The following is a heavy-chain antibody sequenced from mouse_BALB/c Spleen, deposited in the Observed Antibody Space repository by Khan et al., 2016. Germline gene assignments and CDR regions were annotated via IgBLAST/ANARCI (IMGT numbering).Heavy chain of an antibody. Sequence: EVQLQESGPDLVKPSQSLSLTCTVTGYSITSGYSCHWIRQFPGNKLEWMGYIHYSGRTNYNQSLKSRISITRDTSKNHFFLQLNSVTTEDTATYYCARDYYGWFAYWGQGTLVTVSA. CDR3: ARDYYGWFAY. J-gene: IGHJ3*01. CDR2: IHYSGRT. D-gene: IGHD1-1*01. CDR1: GYSITSGYS. V-gene: IGHV3-1*02.